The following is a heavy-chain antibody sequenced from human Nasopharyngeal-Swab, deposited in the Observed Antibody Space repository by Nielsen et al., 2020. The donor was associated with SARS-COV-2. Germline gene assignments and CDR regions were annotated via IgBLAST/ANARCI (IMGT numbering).Heavy chain of an antibody. CDR3: ARDSFDGKQLPYY. D-gene: IGHD6-13*01. V-gene: IGHV3-21*01. CDR1: GFTYNSYS. J-gene: IGHJ4*02. CDR2: ISSSSSYI. Sequence: GESLKISCAASGFTYNSYSMNWVRQPPGKGLEWVSSISSSSSYIYYADSMKGRFTISSDNAKNSLYLQMNSLRAEDTAVYYCARDSFDGKQLPYYWGQGTLVTVSS.